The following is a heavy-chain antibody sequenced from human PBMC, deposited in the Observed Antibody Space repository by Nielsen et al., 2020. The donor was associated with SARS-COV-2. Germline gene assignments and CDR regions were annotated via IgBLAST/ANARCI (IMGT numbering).Heavy chain of an antibody. CDR3: ARRSITIFGVVINYFDY. V-gene: IGHV3-74*01. Sequence: GESLKISCAASGFTFSSYWMHWVRQAPGKGLVWVSRMNSDGSTTNYAESVRGRITISRDNAKNTLYLQMNSLRAEDTAVYYCARRSITIFGVVINYFDYWGQGTLVTVSS. D-gene: IGHD3-3*01. J-gene: IGHJ4*02. CDR1: GFTFSSYW. CDR2: MNSDGSTT.